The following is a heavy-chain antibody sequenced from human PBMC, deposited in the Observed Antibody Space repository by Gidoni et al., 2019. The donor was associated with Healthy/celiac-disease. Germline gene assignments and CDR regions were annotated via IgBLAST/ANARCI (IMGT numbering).Heavy chain of an antibody. CDR1: GFTFSSYG. CDR3: ARARGWRRPDAFDI. D-gene: IGHD2-21*02. CDR2: IWYDGSNK. J-gene: IGHJ3*02. V-gene: IGHV3-33*01. Sequence: QVQLVESGGGVVQPGRSLRLSCAASGFTFSSYGMHWVRQAPGKGLEWVAVIWYDGSNKYYADSVKGRFTISRDNSKNTLYLQMNSLRAEDTAVYYCARARGWRRPDAFDIWGQGTMVTVSS.